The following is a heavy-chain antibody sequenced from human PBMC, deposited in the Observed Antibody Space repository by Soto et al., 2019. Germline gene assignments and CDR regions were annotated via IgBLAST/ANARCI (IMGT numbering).Heavy chain of an antibody. CDR2: IYHSGST. CDR3: ESSSPYIWFDP. J-gene: IGHJ5*02. Sequence: KPSETLSLTCAVSGGSISSGGYSWSWIRQPPGKGLEWIGYIYHSGSTYYNPSLKSRVTISVDRSKNQFSLKLSSVTAADMAVYYCESSSPYIWFDPWGEGTPVPVSS. V-gene: IGHV4-30-2*01. CDR1: GGSISSGGYS. D-gene: IGHD2-2*01.